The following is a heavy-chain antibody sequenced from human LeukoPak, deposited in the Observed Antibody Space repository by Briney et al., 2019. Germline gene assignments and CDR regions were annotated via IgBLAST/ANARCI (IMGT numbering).Heavy chain of an antibody. CDR2: IWYDGSNK. J-gene: IGHJ4*02. D-gene: IGHD3-16*01. CDR1: GFTFSSDG. CDR3: ASSPCGGETVDF. Sequence: QPGRSLRLSCGASGFTFSSDGMLWGRQAPGRGLEWVAVIWYDGSNKYYADSVKGRFTISRDNSNNPLYLQMNSLRAEDTAVYYCASSPCGGETVDFWGQGTLVTVSS. V-gene: IGHV3-33*01.